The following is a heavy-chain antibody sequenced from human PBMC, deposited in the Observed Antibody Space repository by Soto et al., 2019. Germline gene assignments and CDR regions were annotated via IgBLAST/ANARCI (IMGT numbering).Heavy chain of an antibody. V-gene: IGHV3-7*01. J-gene: IGHJ4*02. D-gene: IGHD2-8*01. CDR2: IKEDGSET. CDR3: ATAYCTKECVTPTSASDF. CDR1: GFTFSAYW. Sequence: EVQLVESGGGLVQPGGSLRLSFAASGFTFSAYWMSIVRQAPGKGLEWVANIKEDGSETYYVDSVKGRFTISRDNAKNSLFLQMSSLRVEDTAVYYCATAYCTKECVTPTSASDFWGQGTLVTVSS.